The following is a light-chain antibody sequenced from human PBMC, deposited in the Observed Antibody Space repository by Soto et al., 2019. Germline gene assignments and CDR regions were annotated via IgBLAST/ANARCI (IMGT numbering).Light chain of an antibody. V-gene: IGLV2-8*01. J-gene: IGLJ1*01. CDR1: SSDVGGYNY. Sequence: QSVLTRPPSASGSPGQSVTISCTGTSSDVGGYNYVSWYQQHPGKAPKLMIYEVSKRPSGVPDRFSGSKSGSTASLTVSGLQAEDEADYYCSSYAGSNNYVFGTGTKVTVL. CDR2: EVS. CDR3: SSYAGSNNYV.